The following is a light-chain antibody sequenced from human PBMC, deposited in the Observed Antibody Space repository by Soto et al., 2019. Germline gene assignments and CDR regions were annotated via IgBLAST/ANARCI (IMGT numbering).Light chain of an antibody. CDR3: QAWDSSTVG. V-gene: IGLV3-1*01. Sequence: SYELTQPLSVSVSPGQTASITCSGDKLGDKYVCWYQQKPGQSPVLVIYQDTKRPSGIPERFSGSNSGNTATLTISGTQAMDEADYYCQAWDSSTVGFGGGTQLTVL. CDR2: QDT. J-gene: IGLJ2*01. CDR1: KLGDKY.